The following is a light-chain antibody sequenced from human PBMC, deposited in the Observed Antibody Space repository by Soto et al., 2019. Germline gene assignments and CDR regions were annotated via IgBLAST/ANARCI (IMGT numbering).Light chain of an antibody. CDR1: QSVSSY. J-gene: IGKJ4*01. V-gene: IGKV3-11*01. CDR3: QQRSNWPLT. CDR2: DAS. Sequence: EIVLTQSPATLSLSPGERATLSCRASQSVSSYFAWYQQKPGQAPRLLIYDASNRATGIPDRFSGSGSGTDFTLTISSLESEDFAVYYCQQRSNWPLTFGGGTRVEIK.